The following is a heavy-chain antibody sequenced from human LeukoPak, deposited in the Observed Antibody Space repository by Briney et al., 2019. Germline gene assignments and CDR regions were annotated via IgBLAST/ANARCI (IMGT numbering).Heavy chain of an antibody. V-gene: IGHV1-18*01. J-gene: IGHJ5*02. CDR2: VSAYNGNT. CDR3: ARDHHRASLRYFDWLSPP. Sequence: ASVKVSCKASGYTFTSYGISWVRQAPGQGLEWMGWVSAYNGNTNYAQKLQGRVTMTTDTSTSTAYMELRSLRSDDTAVYYCARDHHRASLRYFDWLSPPWGQGTLVTVSS. D-gene: IGHD3-9*01. CDR1: GYTFTSYG.